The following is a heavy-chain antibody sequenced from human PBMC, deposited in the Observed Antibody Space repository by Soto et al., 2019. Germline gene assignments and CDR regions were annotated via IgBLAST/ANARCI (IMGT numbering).Heavy chain of an antibody. Sequence: ASVKVSCKASGYTFINFFIHWVRQAPGQGLEWVGIINPSGGATTYPQKFQGRVTMTRDTSTSTVYMDVSSLRFDDTAVYYCARSHCSGGSCYLGAFDIWGQGTRVTGSS. J-gene: IGHJ3*02. CDR2: INPSGGAT. CDR3: ARSHCSGGSCYLGAFDI. V-gene: IGHV1-46*01. D-gene: IGHD2-15*01. CDR1: GYTFINFF.